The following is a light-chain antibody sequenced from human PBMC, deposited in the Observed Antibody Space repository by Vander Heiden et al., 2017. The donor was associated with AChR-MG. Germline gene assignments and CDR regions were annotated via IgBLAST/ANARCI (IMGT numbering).Light chain of an antibody. CDR3: QSYDSSLSGPL. CDR2: GNT. CDR1: SSNIGAGYD. J-gene: IGLJ1*01. V-gene: IGLV1-40*01. Sequence: QSVLTQPPSVSGAPGQRVTISSTGSSSNIGAGYDVHWYQQLPGTAPKLLIYGNTNRPSGVPDRFSGSKSGTSASLAITGLQAEDEADYYCQSYDSSLSGPLFGPGTKVTVL.